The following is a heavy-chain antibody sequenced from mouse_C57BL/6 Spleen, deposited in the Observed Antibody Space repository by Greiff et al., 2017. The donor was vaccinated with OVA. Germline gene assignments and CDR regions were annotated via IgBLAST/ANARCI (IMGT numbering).Heavy chain of an antibody. V-gene: IGHV1-78*01. CDR2: IYPRDGST. CDR3: ARGGPDYYGISYDYAMDY. Sequence: QVQLQQSDAELVKPGASVKISCKVSGYTFTDHTIHWMKQRPEQGLEWIGYIYPRDGSTKYNEKFKGKATLTADKSSSTAYMQLNSLTSEDSAVYFCARGGPDYYGISYDYAMDYWGQGTSVTVSS. J-gene: IGHJ4*01. D-gene: IGHD1-1*01. CDR1: GYTFTDHT.